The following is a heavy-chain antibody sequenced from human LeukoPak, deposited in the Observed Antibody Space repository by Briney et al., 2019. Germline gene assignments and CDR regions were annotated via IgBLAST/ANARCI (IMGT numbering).Heavy chain of an antibody. Sequence: SVKVSCKASGGTFSSYAISWVRQAPGQGLEWMGGIIPIFGTANYAQKFQGRVTITADESTSTAYMELSSLRSEDTAVYYCARVRLRIVDGSYYYGMDVWGQGTTVTVSS. J-gene: IGHJ6*02. D-gene: IGHD1-26*01. CDR3: ARVRLRIVDGSYYYGMDV. CDR2: IIPIFGTA. V-gene: IGHV1-69*01. CDR1: GGTFSSYA.